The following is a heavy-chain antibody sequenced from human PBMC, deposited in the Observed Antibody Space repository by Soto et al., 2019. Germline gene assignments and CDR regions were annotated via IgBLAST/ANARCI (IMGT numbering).Heavy chain of an antibody. CDR1: VGSIISSNYY. V-gene: IGHV4-39*01. D-gene: IGHD2-2*01. Sequence: QLQVQESGPGLVKPSETLSLTCTVSVGSIISSNYYWGWIRQPPGKGLEWIGSLYYSGSTYYNTSLKSGVTTSVDTSKNQFSLTRSSVTAADTAGDYCARTYVTDRVVVPAAKDYMDVGGKGTTVPFSS. CDR3: ARTYVTDRVVVPAAKDYMDV. J-gene: IGHJ6*03. CDR2: LYYSGST.